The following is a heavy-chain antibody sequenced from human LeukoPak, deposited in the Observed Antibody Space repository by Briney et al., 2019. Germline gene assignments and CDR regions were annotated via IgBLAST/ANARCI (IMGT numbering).Heavy chain of an antibody. Sequence: GGSLRLSCAASGFTFSSYAMSWVRQAPGKGLEWVSAISGSGGGTYYADSVKGRFTISRDNSKNTLYLQMNSLRAEDTAVYYCAKDGERYGSGSYPYFDYWGQGTLVTVSS. D-gene: IGHD3-10*01. V-gene: IGHV3-23*01. CDR2: ISGSGGGT. J-gene: IGHJ4*02. CDR1: GFTFSSYA. CDR3: AKDGERYGSGSYPYFDY.